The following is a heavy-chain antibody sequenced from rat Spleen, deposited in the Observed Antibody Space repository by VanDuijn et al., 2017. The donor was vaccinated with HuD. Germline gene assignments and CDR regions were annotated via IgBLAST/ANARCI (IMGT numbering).Heavy chain of an antibody. V-gene: IGHV5-58*01. CDR2: INTDGGST. Sequence: EVQLVESGGGLVQPGRSLKLSCVASGFTFSNYWMYWIRQAPGKGLEWVSSINTDGGSTSYLDSVKGRFTISRDNAKSTLYLQMDSLRSEDTATYYCARLRSTVMDAWGQGASVTVSS. CDR3: ARLRSTVMDA. J-gene: IGHJ4*01. CDR1: GFTFSNYW.